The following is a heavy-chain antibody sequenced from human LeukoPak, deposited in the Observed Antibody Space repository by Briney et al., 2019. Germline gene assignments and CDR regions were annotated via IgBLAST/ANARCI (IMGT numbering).Heavy chain of an antibody. CDR1: GYAFIGYS. CDR3: ARTIGAGDLDY. CDR2: INPNSGGI. D-gene: IGHD2-21*02. Sequence: ASVKVSCKASGYAFIGYSIHWVRQAPGQGLEWMGWINPNSGGINYAQKFQGRVTMTRDTSISTVYMELSRLISDDTAVYYCARTIGAGDLDYWGQGTLVTVSS. J-gene: IGHJ4*02. V-gene: IGHV1-2*02.